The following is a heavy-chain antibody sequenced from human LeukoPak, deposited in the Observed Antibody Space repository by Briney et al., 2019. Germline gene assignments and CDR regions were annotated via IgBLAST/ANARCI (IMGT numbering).Heavy chain of an antibody. V-gene: IGHV4-4*07. Sequence: PSETLSLTCTVSGGSISSYYWSWLRQPAGKGLEWIGRIYTSGSTNYNPSLKSRVTMSVDTSKNQFSLKLSSVTAADTAVYYCASVVVAATQDYYYYYMDVWGKGTTVTVSS. J-gene: IGHJ6*03. D-gene: IGHD2-15*01. CDR1: GGSISSYY. CDR3: ASVVVAATQDYYYYYMDV. CDR2: IYTSGST.